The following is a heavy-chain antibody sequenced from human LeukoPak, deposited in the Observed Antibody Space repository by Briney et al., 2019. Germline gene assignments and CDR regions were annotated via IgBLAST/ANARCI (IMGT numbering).Heavy chain of an antibody. CDR3: ARDLGYSSGWSTGWFDP. V-gene: IGHV3-21*01. CDR1: GFTFSTYS. CDR2: ISSGSSYI. D-gene: IGHD6-19*01. Sequence: GGSLRLSCAASGFTFSTYSMNWVRQAPGKGLEWVSSISSGSSYIYYADSVKGRFTISRDNAKNSLYLQMNSLRAEDTAVYYCARDLGYSSGWSTGWFDPWGQGTLVTVSS. J-gene: IGHJ5*02.